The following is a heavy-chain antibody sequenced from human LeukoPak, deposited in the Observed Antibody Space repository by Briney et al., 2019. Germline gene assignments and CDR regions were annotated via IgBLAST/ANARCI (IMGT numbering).Heavy chain of an antibody. Sequence: ASVKVSCKASGYTFTGYYMHWVRQAPGQGLEWMGWINPNSGGTNYAQKFQGRVTITADESTSTAYMELSSLRSEDTAVYYCARDSNTMVRGVIGPSNWFDPWGQGTLVTVSS. V-gene: IGHV1-2*02. D-gene: IGHD3-10*01. J-gene: IGHJ5*02. CDR2: INPNSGGT. CDR1: GYTFTGYY. CDR3: ARDSNTMVRGVIGPSNWFDP.